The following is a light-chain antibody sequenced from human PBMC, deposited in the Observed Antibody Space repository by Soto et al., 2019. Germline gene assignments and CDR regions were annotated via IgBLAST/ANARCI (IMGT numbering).Light chain of an antibody. CDR1: QTVTSY. CDR2: AAS. J-gene: IGKJ1*01. V-gene: IGKV1-39*01. CDR3: QQSYRLPKT. Sequence: DVQMTQSPSSLSASVGDSLTLTCRASQTVTSYLNWYQQKPGKAPKLLIYAASTLQSGVPSRFSVSGSGTEFTLTIISLQPEDFATYYCQQSYRLPKTFGRGTKVEVK.